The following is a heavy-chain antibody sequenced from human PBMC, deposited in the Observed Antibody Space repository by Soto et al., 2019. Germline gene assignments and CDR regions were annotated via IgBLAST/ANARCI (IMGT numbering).Heavy chain of an antibody. CDR3: ARDLWPSHVFILAQGY. Sequence: QVQLVQSGAEVKKPGASVKVSCKASGYTFTSYYMHWVRQAPGQGLEWMGIINPSGGSTSYAQKFQGRVTMTRDTSTSTVYMELSSLRSEETAVYYCARDLWPSHVFILAQGYWGQGTLVTVSS. J-gene: IGHJ4*02. D-gene: IGHD3-10*01. V-gene: IGHV1-46*01. CDR2: INPSGGST. CDR1: GYTFTSYY.